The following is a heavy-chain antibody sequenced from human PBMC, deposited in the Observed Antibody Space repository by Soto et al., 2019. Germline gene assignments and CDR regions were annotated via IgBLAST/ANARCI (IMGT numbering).Heavy chain of an antibody. CDR2: IIPILGIA. CDR1: GGTFSSYT. J-gene: IGHJ5*02. D-gene: IGHD1-7*01. V-gene: IGHV1-69*04. Sequence: SVKVSCKASGGTFSSYTISWVRQAPGQGLEWMGRIIPILGIANYAQKFQGRVTITADKSTSTAYMELSSLRSEDTAVYYCAIDPSYNWNYAWFDPWGQGTLVNVPQ. CDR3: AIDPSYNWNYAWFDP.